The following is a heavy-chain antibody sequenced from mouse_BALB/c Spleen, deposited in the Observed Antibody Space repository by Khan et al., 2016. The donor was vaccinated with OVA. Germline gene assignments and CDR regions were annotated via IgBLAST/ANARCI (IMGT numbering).Heavy chain of an antibody. D-gene: IGHD1-2*01. J-gene: IGHJ2*01. V-gene: IGHV3-2*02. CDR2: ISYSGST. Sequence: VQLKESGPGLAKPSQSLSLTCTVTGYSITSGYGWNWIRQFPGNKLEWMGYISYSGSTNYNPSFKSRITITRDTSKNQFFMQLNSVTTEDTATYCCARTARITYWGQGTILTVSS. CDR3: ARTARITY. CDR1: GYSITSGYG.